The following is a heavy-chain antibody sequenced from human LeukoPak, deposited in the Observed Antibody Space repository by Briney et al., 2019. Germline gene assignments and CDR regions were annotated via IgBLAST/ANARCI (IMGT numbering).Heavy chain of an antibody. Sequence: SETLSLTCTVSGGSISSYYWSWIRQPPGKGLEWIGYIYFSGSTNYNPSLKSRVTISVDTSKNQFSLKLSSVTAADTAVHYCAGVRAVAAAGYFLDSWGQGTLVTVSS. V-gene: IGHV4-59*01. CDR1: GGSISSYY. D-gene: IGHD6-19*01. CDR2: IYFSGST. J-gene: IGHJ4*02. CDR3: AGVRAVAAAGYFLDS.